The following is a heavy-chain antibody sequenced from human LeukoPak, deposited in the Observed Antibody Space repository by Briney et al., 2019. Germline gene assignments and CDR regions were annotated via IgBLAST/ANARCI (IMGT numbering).Heavy chain of an antibody. CDR1: GLTVSNNY. Sequence: GGSLRLSCAASGLTVSNNYMSWVRQAPGKGLEWVSVIYSGDTTYYADSVKGRFTISRDNSKTTLYLQMNSLRAEDTAVYYCARITMVRGTHAFDIWGQGTMVTVPS. D-gene: IGHD3-10*01. CDR2: IYSGDTT. V-gene: IGHV3-66*01. CDR3: ARITMVRGTHAFDI. J-gene: IGHJ3*02.